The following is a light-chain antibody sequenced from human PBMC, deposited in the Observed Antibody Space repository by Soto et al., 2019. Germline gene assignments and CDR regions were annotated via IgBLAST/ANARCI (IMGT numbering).Light chain of an antibody. CDR1: QSVSSSY. Sequence: EKVLTQSPCTLSLYPGERATLSCRASQSVSSSYLAWYQQKPGQAPRLLIYGASSRATGIPDRFSGSGSGTDFTLTISRLEPEDFAVYYCQQYGSSPRTFGQGTKVDIK. J-gene: IGKJ1*01. V-gene: IGKV3-20*01. CDR3: QQYGSSPRT. CDR2: GAS.